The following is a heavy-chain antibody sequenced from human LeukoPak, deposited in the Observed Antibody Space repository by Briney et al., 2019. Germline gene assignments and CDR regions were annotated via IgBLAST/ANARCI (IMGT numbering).Heavy chain of an antibody. Sequence: SETLSLTCTVSGGSISSYYWSWVRQPPGKGLEWIGYIYYSGSTNYNPSLKSRVTISVDTSKNQFSLKLSSVTAADTAVYYCARGLTRDAFDIWGQGTMVTVSS. V-gene: IGHV4-59*01. J-gene: IGHJ3*02. CDR1: GGSISSYY. CDR2: IYYSGST. CDR3: ARGLTRDAFDI.